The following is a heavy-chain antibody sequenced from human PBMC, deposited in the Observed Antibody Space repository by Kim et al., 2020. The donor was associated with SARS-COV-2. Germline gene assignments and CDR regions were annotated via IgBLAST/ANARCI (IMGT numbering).Heavy chain of an antibody. D-gene: IGHD4-17*01. Sequence: SVKSRFTISRDNSKNSLYLQMNSLRTEDTALYYCAKEYGDYVSYYYGMDVWGQGTTVTVSS. CDR3: AKEYGDYVSYYYGMDV. J-gene: IGHJ6*02. V-gene: IGHV3-43*01.